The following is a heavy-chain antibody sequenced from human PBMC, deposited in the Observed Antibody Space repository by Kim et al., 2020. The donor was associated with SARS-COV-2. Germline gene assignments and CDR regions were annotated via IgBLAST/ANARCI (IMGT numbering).Heavy chain of an antibody. Sequence: YAQKFQGRVPMTRNTSISTAYMELSSLRSEDTAVYYCARRGSGYDWNFDYWGQGTLVTVSS. V-gene: IGHV1-8*01. D-gene: IGHD5-12*01. CDR3: ARRGSGYDWNFDY. J-gene: IGHJ4*02.